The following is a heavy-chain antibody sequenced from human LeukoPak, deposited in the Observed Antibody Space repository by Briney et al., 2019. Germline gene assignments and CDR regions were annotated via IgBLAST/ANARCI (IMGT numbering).Heavy chain of an antibody. Sequence: SETLSLTCTVSGDSLSRSSWSCIRQSPGGGLEWIGYMFYGGTTNHNPSLKGRVTMSMVTSKDQFSLSLSSVTAADTAVYFCVRHWVHDFGGSDWYFDLWGRGTLVTVSS. J-gene: IGHJ2*01. D-gene: IGHD4-23*01. CDR1: GDSLSRSS. CDR3: VRHWVHDFGGSDWYFDL. CDR2: MFYGGTT. V-gene: IGHV4-59*08.